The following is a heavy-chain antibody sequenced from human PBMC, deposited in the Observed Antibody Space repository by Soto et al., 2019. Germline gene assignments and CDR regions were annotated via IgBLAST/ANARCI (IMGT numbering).Heavy chain of an antibody. D-gene: IGHD1-26*01. CDR3: AGDIPSGSYRFDY. J-gene: IGHJ4*02. V-gene: IGHV4-59*08. CDR2: IYNSGRT. Sequence: SETLSLTCTVSGGSISRHPWSWIRQAPGKGLEWIGYIYNSGRTIYNPSFRSRVTILLDKPKSQFTLNLGSVTAADTAIYYCAGDIPSGSYRFDYWGQGTLVTVSS. CDR1: GGSISRHP.